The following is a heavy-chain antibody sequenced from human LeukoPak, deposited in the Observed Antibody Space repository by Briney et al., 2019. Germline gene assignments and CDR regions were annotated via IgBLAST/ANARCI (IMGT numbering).Heavy chain of an antibody. CDR2: INHSGST. J-gene: IGHJ5*02. CDR3: ASGRGIAAAGKVSGWFDP. V-gene: IGHV4-34*01. CDR1: GGSFSGYY. D-gene: IGHD6-13*01. Sequence: PSETLSLTCAVYGGSFSGYYWSWIRQPPGKGLEWIGEINHSGSTNYNPSLKSRVTISVDTSKNQFSLKLSSLTGADTAVYYCASGRGIAAAGKVSGWFDPWGQGTLVTVSS.